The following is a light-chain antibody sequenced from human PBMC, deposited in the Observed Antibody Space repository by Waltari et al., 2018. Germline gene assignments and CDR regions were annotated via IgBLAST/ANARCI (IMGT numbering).Light chain of an antibody. CDR3: QQRSNWPPLT. V-gene: IGKV3-11*01. CDR2: DAS. Sequence: EIVLTQSPATLSFSPGERATLSCRASQSVSSYLAWYQQKPGQAPRLLIYDASNRATGIPARFSGSGSGTDFTLTISSLEPEDCAVYYCQQRSNWPPLTFGGGTKVEIK. J-gene: IGKJ4*01. CDR1: QSVSSY.